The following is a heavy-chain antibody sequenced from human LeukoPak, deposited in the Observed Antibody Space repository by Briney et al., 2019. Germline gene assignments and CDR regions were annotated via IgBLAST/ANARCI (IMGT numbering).Heavy chain of an antibody. CDR2: INPNSGGT. CDR3: ARDHLGSDYYGSGSYPDY. D-gene: IGHD3-10*01. Sequence: GASVKVSCKASGYTFTGYYMHWVRQAPGQGLEWMGWINPNSGGTNYAQKFQGRVTMTRDTSISTAYMELSRLRSDDTAVYYCARDHLGSDYYGSGSYPDYWGQGTLVTVSS. V-gene: IGHV1-2*02. CDR1: GYTFTGYY. J-gene: IGHJ4*02.